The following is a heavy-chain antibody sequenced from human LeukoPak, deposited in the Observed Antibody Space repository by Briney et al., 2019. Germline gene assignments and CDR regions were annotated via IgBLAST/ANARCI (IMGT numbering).Heavy chain of an antibody. Sequence: ASGKVCCKGSGSTFTRYHMHLVRQAPGQGLELMGLIYPNSGGTNYAQKFQGRVTMTGDTSISTAYMELSRLRSDDTAVYYCARNIVVVPAPYYYGMDVWGQGTTVTVSS. V-gene: IGHV1-2*02. CDR3: ARNIVVVPAPYYYGMDV. D-gene: IGHD2-2*01. CDR2: IYPNSGGT. CDR1: GSTFTRYH. J-gene: IGHJ6*02.